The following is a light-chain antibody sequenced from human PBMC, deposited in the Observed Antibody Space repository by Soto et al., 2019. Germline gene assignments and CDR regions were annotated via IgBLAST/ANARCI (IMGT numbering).Light chain of an antibody. J-gene: IGLJ1*01. CDR1: SSDVGSYDH. V-gene: IGLV2-14*01. Sequence: QSVLTQPASVSGSPGQSITISCSGTSSDVGSYDHVAWYQQFPGKTPKLMIYEVSNRPSGVSSRFSGSKSGNTASLTISGLQAEDEADYYCTSYTGSSTSYVFGSGTKV. CDR3: TSYTGSSTSYV. CDR2: EVS.